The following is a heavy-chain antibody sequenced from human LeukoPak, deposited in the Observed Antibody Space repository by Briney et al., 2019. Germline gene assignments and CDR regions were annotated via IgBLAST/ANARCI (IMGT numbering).Heavy chain of an antibody. D-gene: IGHD3-10*01. CDR2: IYHSGRT. J-gene: IGHJ4*02. V-gene: IGHV4-38-2*02. Sequence: SETLSLTCTVSGYSISSGYYWGWIRQPPGKGLEWIGSIYHSGRTFYNPSLKSRVTISVDTSKNQFSLKLSSVTAADTAVYYCARDVRWFGEYYFDYWGQGTLVTVSS. CDR3: ARDVRWFGEYYFDY. CDR1: GYSISSGYY.